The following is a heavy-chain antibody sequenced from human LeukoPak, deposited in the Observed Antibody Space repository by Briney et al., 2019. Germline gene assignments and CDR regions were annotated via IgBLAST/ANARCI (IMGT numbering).Heavy chain of an antibody. CDR3: ARDGYCSGGSCSYYYYYGMDV. CDR2: VSWNSGSI. V-gene: IGHV3-9*01. Sequence: PGGSLRLSCAASGFTFDDYAMHWVRQAPGKGLEWVSGVSWNSGSIGYADSVKGRFTISRDNARNSLYLQMNSLRAEDTAVYYCARDGYCSGGSCSYYYYYGMDVWGQGTTVTVSS. J-gene: IGHJ6*02. CDR1: GFTFDDYA. D-gene: IGHD2-15*01.